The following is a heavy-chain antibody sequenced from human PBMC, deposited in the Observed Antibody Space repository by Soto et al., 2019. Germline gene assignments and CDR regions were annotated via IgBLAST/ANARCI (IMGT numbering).Heavy chain of an antibody. CDR2: ISVYSGHT. J-gene: IGHJ4*02. V-gene: IGHV1-18*01. CDR1: GGTFSSYT. Sequence: ASVKVSCKASGGTFSSYTISWVRQAPGQGLEWMGWISVYSGHTNYAQKLQGRVTMTTDTSTSTAYMELRSLRSDDTAVYYCARAEAFYDILTGSKPDYWGQGTLVTVSS. D-gene: IGHD3-9*01. CDR3: ARAEAFYDILTGSKPDY.